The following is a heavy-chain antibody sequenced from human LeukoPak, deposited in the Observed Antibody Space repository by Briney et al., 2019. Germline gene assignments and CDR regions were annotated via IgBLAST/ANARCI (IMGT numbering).Heavy chain of an antibody. CDR3: ANFVTTDY. V-gene: IGHV3-30*18. Sequence: PGGSLRLSCAASGFTFSSYGMHWVHQAPGKGLEWVAVISYDGSNKYYADSVKGRFTISRDNSKNTLYLQTNSLRAEDTAVYYCANFVTTDYWGQGTLVTVSS. CDR2: ISYDGSNK. J-gene: IGHJ4*02. D-gene: IGHD1-1*01. CDR1: GFTFSSYG.